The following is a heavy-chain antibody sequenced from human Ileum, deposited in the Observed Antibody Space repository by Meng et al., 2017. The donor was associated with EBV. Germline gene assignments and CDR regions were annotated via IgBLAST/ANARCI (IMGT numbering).Heavy chain of an antibody. D-gene: IGHD6-19*01. CDR1: GLTFVRCD. CDR3: ATGVADFEY. Sequence: EVHEASVSVTVYCKVSGLTFVRCDINCVRMGPGQGLALMGWMNPNRGTTGYAQKFQGRVTMTRNISKSKDSMDLISMRSEDTAVYYCATGVADFEYWGQGTLVTVSS. J-gene: IGHJ4*02. CDR2: MNPNRGTT. V-gene: IGHV1-8*01.